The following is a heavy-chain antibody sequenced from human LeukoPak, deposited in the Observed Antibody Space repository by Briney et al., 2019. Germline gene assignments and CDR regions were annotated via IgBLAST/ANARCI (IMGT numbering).Heavy chain of an antibody. D-gene: IGHD3-16*01. V-gene: IGHV1-18*01. J-gene: IGHJ4*02. CDR2: ISAFNYII. CDR1: GYSFSHYG. CDR3: TRGSSISAQGDT. Sequence: GASVKVSCKTSGYSFSHYGISWWRQAPRQGLEWVGWISAFNYIIEYAQKFQGRVTMTQDTATSTAYMELRSLTSDDTAVFYCTRGSSISAQGDTWGQGTLVSVSS.